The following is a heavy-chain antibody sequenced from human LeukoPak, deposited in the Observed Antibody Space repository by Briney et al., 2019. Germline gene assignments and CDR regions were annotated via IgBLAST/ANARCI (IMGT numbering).Heavy chain of an antibody. CDR2: ISGSGGST. D-gene: IGHD5-18*01. Sequence: GGSLRLSCAASGFTFSSYAMSWVRQAPGKGPEWVSIISGSGGSTYYADSVKGRFTISRDNSKNTLYLQMNSLRAEDTAVYYCAKEFGYSYGSPSDYWGQGTLVTVSS. V-gene: IGHV3-23*01. CDR1: GFTFSSYA. J-gene: IGHJ4*02. CDR3: AKEFGYSYGSPSDY.